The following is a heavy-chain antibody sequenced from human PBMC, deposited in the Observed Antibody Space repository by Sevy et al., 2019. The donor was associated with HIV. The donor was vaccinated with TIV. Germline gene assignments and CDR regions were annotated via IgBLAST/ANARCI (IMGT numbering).Heavy chain of an antibody. CDR3: AKDRRGHYYGSGSPLAIYYYGMDV. CDR1: GFTFSIYG. Sequence: GGSLRLSCAASGFTFSIYGMHWIRQAPGKGLEWVAVISYDGSNKYYADSVKGRFTISGDNSKKTLYLQMNSLRAEDTAVYYCAKDRRGHYYGSGSPLAIYYYGMDVWGQGTTVTVSS. CDR2: ISYDGSNK. D-gene: IGHD3-10*01. J-gene: IGHJ6*02. V-gene: IGHV3-30*18.